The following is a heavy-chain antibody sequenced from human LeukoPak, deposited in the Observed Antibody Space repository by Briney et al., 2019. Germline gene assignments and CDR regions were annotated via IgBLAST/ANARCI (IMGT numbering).Heavy chain of an antibody. Sequence: GGSLRLSCAASGFTFSSYAMNWVRQAPGKGLEWVSAISGGGGSTYYEDSVKGRFTISRDNSKNTLYLQMNSLRADDTAVYYCAKDRSSSPHWFDPWGQGTLVTVFS. CDR1: GFTFSSYA. V-gene: IGHV3-23*01. CDR3: AKDRSSSPHWFDP. D-gene: IGHD6-6*01. CDR2: ISGGGGST. J-gene: IGHJ5*02.